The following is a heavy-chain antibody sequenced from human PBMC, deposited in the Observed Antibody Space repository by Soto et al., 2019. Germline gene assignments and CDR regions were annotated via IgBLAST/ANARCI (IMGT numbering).Heavy chain of an antibody. Sequence: ASVKVSRKASGGTFSSHPISSVRLALGQALQWMGGIIPIFGTANYAQKFQGRVTITADESTSTAYMELSSVTAADTAVYYCARVQTLFGIINVFDYWGQGSLVTASS. J-gene: IGHJ4*02. CDR2: IIPIFGTA. D-gene: IGHD3-3*01. CDR1: GGTFSSHP. V-gene: IGHV1-69*13. CDR3: ARVQTLFGIINVFDY.